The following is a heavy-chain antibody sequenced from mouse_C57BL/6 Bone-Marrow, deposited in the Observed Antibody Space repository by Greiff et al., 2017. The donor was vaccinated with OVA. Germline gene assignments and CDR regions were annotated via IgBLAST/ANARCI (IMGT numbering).Heavy chain of an antibody. CDR2: IYIGNGYT. V-gene: IGHV1-58*01. CDR3: ARSPLDSSGYWFAY. CDR1: GYTFTSYG. D-gene: IGHD3-2*02. Sequence: VHVKQSGAELVRPGSSVKMSCKTSGYTFTSYGINWVKQRPGQGLEWIGYIYIGNGYTEYNEKFKGKATLTSDTSSSTAYMQLSSLTSEDSAIYFCARSPLDSSGYWFAYWGQGTLVTVSA. J-gene: IGHJ3*01.